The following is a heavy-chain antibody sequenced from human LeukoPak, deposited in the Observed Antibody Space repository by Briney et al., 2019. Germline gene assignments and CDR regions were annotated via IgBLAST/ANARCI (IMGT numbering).Heavy chain of an antibody. CDR2: INHSGST. CDR3: ARAPYYCRSTSSKQKRYSYYGREF. J-gene: IGHJ6*04. CDR1: GGSFSGYY. D-gene: IGHD2-2*01. Sequence: SETLSLTCAVYGGSFSGYYWSWIRQPPGKGLEWIGEINHSGSTNYNPSLKSRVTISVDTSKNQFSLKLSSVTAADTAVYYCARAPYYCRSTSSKQKRYSYYGREFWGKGTTVTVSS. V-gene: IGHV4-34*01.